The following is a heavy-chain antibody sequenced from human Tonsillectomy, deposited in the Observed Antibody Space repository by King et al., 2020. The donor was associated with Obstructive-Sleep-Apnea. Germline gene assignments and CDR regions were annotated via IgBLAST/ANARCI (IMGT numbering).Heavy chain of an antibody. J-gene: IGHJ4*02. CDR2: IYPGDFET. CDR1: GYSFTSYW. CDR3: ARHSLGIVATGSDY. Sequence: QLVQSGAEVKKPGESLKISCKGSGYSFTSYWIGWVRQMPGKGLDCMGIIYPGDFETRYSPSFQGQVTIPADKSLSTAYLQWSSLKASDTAMYFCARHSLGIVATGSDYWGQGTLVTVSS. V-gene: IGHV5-51*01. D-gene: IGHD1-26*01.